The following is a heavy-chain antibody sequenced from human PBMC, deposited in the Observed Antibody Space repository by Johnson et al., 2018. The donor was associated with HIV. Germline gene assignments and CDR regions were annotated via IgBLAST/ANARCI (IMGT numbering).Heavy chain of an antibody. J-gene: IGHJ3*02. Sequence: QVQLVESGGGVVQPGRSLRLSCAASGFTFSSYWMSWVRQAPGKGLEWVAVISYDGSNKYYADSVKGRFTISRDNSKNTLYLQMNSLRAEDTAVYYCARQKNSQGRWLQFDAFDIWGQGTMVTVSS. CDR3: ARQKNSQGRWLQFDAFDI. V-gene: IGHV3-30-3*01. D-gene: IGHD5-24*01. CDR1: GFTFSSYW. CDR2: ISYDGSNK.